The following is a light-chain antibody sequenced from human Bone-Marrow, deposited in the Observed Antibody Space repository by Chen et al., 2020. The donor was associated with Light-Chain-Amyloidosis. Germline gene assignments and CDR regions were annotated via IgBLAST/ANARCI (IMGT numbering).Light chain of an antibody. Sequence: QYALSHPASVCGSPGQTHTISCTGTSSDVGGDNPVSWYQQHPDEAPKLMIYEVTKRPSWVPDRFSGSKSDNTASLTISGHQTEDEADYFCSSYTITNTLVFGSGTRVTVL. CDR1: SSDVGGDNP. V-gene: IGLV2-14*01. CDR2: EVT. CDR3: SSYTITNTLV. J-gene: IGLJ1*01.